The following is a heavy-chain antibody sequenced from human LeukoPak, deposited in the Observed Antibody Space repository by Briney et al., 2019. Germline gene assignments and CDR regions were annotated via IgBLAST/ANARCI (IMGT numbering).Heavy chain of an antibody. CDR3: ARGGPYSSSWYPDY. CDR2: ISSSSSTI. CDR1: GFTFSSYS. D-gene: IGHD6-13*01. J-gene: IGHJ4*02. Sequence: PGGSLRLSCAASGFTFSSYSMNWVRQAPGKGLEWVSYISSSSSTIYCADSVKGRFTISRDNAKNSLYLQMNSLRDEDTAVYYCARGGPYSSSWYPDYWGQGTLVTVSS. V-gene: IGHV3-48*02.